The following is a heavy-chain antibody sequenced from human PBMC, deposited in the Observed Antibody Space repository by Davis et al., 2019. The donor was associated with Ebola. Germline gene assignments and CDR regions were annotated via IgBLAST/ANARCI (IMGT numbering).Heavy chain of an antibody. J-gene: IGHJ6*02. V-gene: IGHV3-48*02. CDR1: GFTFSSYC. Sequence: PAGSLTLSCAASGFTFSSYCMNCVRQAPGKGLEWVSYISSSSSTIYYADSVKGRFTISRDNAKNSLYLQMNSLRDEDTAVYYCARDRGVTTFYYYYGMDVWGQGTTVTVSS. CDR3: ARDRGVTTFYYYYGMDV. D-gene: IGHD4-17*01. CDR2: ISSSSSTI.